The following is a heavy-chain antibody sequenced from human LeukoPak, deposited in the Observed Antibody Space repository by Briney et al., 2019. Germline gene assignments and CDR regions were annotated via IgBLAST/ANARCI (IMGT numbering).Heavy chain of an antibody. Sequence: GGSLRLSCAASGFTFCSYGMHWVRQAPGKGLEWVAVISFDGRNIYYADSVKGRFTISRDNSKNTLYLQMNSLRAEDTAVYYCAKDRGSGRVRGVIINYWGQGTLVTVSS. V-gene: IGHV3-30*18. CDR2: ISFDGRNI. D-gene: IGHD3-10*01. J-gene: IGHJ4*02. CDR1: GFTFCSYG. CDR3: AKDRGSGRVRGVIINY.